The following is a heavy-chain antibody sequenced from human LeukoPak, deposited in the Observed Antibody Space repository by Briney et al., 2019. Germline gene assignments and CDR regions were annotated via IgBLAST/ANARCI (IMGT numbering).Heavy chain of an antibody. CDR2: IWYDGSNQ. J-gene: IGHJ4*02. D-gene: IGHD3-22*01. Sequence: GGSLRLSCEASGFTFSRFGMHWVRQAPGKGLEWVAVIWYDGSNQDYADSVKGRFTISRDNSKNTLYLQVSSLRAEDTAVYYCSKDRWYDGSGYIAAFDYWGQGTLVTVS. CDR1: GFTFSRFG. CDR3: SKDRWYDGSGYIAAFDY. V-gene: IGHV3-33*06.